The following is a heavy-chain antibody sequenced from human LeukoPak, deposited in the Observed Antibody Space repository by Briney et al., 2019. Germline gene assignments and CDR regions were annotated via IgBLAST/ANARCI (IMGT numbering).Heavy chain of an antibody. CDR3: ARDRVPREYYHRSLADAFDI. D-gene: IGHD2/OR15-2a*01. J-gene: IGHJ3*02. CDR2: IYYTGNT. CDR1: GGSIGGYY. Sequence: PSETLSLTCAVSGGSIGGYYWNWIRQSPEKGLECIGYIYYTGNTDYNPSLKSRVTMSVDTSKNQFSPKLSSVTAADTAVYYCARDRVPREYYHRSLADAFDIWGQGTLVTVSS. V-gene: IGHV4-59*01.